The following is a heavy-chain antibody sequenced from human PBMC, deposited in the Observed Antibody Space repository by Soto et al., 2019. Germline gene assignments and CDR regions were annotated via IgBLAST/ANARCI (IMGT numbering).Heavy chain of an antibody. D-gene: IGHD6-13*01. CDR1: GGFISSSSYY. J-gene: IGHJ4*02. Sequence: PSETLSLTCTVSGGFISSSSYYWGWIRQPPGKGLEWIGSLSYSGNTFYNPSLKSRVTISVDTSKDQFSLKLSSVTAADTAVYYCARHPSEAAGTEYYFDYWGQVTLVTVSS. CDR2: LSYSGNT. CDR3: ARHPSEAAGTEYYFDY. V-gene: IGHV4-39*01.